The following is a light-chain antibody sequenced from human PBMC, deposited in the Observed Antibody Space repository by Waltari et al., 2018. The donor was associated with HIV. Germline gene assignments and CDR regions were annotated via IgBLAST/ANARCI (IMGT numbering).Light chain of an antibody. CDR2: GAS. J-gene: IGKJ5*01. V-gene: IGKV3-15*01. CDR3: QQDNNWPPIT. CDR1: RSVSSN. Sequence: EIVMTQSPATLSVSPGERATLSCRASRSVSSNLAWYQQQPGQAPRLLIYGASSRATGVPARFTGSGSGIEFTLTIDSLQAEDFAVYYCQQDNNWPPITFGQGTRLEIK.